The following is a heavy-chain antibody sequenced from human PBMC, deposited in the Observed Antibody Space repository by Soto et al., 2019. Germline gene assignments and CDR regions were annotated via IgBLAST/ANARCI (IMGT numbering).Heavy chain of an antibody. V-gene: IGHV1-69*01. J-gene: IGHJ6*02. CDR3: ARDPYYYGSGSSYYYYYGMDV. Sequence: VQLVQSGTEVKKPGSSVKVSCKASGGTFSSYAISWVRQAPGQGLEWMGGIIPIFGTANYAQKFQGRVTITADESTSTAYMELSSLRSEDTAVYYCARDPYYYGSGSSYYYYYGMDVWGQGTTVTVSS. CDR1: GGTFSSYA. CDR2: IIPIFGTA. D-gene: IGHD3-10*01.